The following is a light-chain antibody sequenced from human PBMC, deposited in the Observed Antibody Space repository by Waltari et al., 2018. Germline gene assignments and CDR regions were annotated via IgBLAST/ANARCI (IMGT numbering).Light chain of an antibody. CDR3: QQYNNWPPGT. Sequence: ETVMTQSSATLSVSPGERATLPCRTSETVSTNLAWYQHKSGQAPRLLIYAASTRATGIPARFSGSGSGTEFTLTISSLQSEDFAVYYCQQYNNWPPGTFGQGTKLEI. V-gene: IGKV3-15*01. J-gene: IGKJ2*01. CDR1: ETVSTN. CDR2: AAS.